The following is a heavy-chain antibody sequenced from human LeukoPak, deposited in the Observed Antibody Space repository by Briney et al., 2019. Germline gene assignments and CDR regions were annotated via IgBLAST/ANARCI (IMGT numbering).Heavy chain of an antibody. V-gene: IGHV3-21*01. D-gene: IGHD3-16*01. CDR3: ANIPNSFGPDY. Sequence: GGFLRLSCAASGFTFSSYSMNWVRQAPGKGLEWVSSISSSSYIYYADSVKGRFTISRDNAKNSLYLQMNSLRVDDTAVYYCANIPNSFGPDYWGQGSLVTVSS. CDR2: ISSSSYI. CDR1: GFTFSSYS. J-gene: IGHJ4*02.